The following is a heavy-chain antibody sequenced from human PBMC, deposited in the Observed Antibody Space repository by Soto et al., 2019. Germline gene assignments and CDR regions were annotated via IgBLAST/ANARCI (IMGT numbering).Heavy chain of an antibody. V-gene: IGHV3-21*01. CDR3: ARDCSGGSFYTGMDV. CDR1: GFNFNSYT. D-gene: IGHD2-15*01. J-gene: IGHJ6*02. CDR2: ISSSGYI. Sequence: EVQLVASGGGLVKPGGSLRLSCAASGFNFNSYTINWVRQAPGKRLEWLSSISSSGYIFSTDSVRGRFTISRDNAKNSVYLQITSRRAADTAVYFCARDCSGGSFYTGMDVWGQGTTVTFSS.